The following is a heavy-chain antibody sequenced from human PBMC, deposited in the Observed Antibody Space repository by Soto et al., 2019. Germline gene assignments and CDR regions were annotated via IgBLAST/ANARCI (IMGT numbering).Heavy chain of an antibody. J-gene: IGHJ3*02. CDR1: GLSFGSYA. CDR2: ISGSGGST. Sequence: WGSLRLACAASGLSFGSYAMSWVRQAPGKGLEWVSAISGSGGSTYYADSVKGRFTISRDNSKNTLYLQMNSLRAEDTAVYYCAKDRLVVVPAAPDAFDIWGQGTMVTVSS. D-gene: IGHD2-2*01. V-gene: IGHV3-23*01. CDR3: AKDRLVVVPAAPDAFDI.